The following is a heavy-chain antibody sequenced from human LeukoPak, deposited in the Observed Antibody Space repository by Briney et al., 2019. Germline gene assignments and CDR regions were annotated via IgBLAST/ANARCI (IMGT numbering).Heavy chain of an antibody. Sequence: GGSLRLSCGTSGLSFSSYWMAWVRQAPGKGLEWVANIKQDGSETYYVDSLKGRFTISRDNAKNSLYLQMNSLRAEDTAVYYCATTGGVVFDIWGQGTMVTVSS. CDR1: GLSFSSYW. D-gene: IGHD3-16*01. CDR3: ATTGGVVFDI. CDR2: IKQDGSET. V-gene: IGHV3-7*01. J-gene: IGHJ3*02.